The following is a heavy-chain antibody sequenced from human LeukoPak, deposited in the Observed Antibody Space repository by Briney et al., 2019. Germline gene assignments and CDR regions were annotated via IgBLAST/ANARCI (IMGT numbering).Heavy chain of an antibody. V-gene: IGHV3-23*01. CDR1: GFTFSSYA. J-gene: IGHJ3*02. CDR2: ISGSGGST. CDR3: ARSTVTTKKSDAFDI. D-gene: IGHD4-17*01. Sequence: GGSLRLSCAASGFTFSSYAMSWVRQAPGKGLEWVSAISGSGGSTYYADSVKGRFTISRDNSKNTLYLQMNSLIAEDTAVYYCARSTVTTKKSDAFDIWGQGTMVTVSS.